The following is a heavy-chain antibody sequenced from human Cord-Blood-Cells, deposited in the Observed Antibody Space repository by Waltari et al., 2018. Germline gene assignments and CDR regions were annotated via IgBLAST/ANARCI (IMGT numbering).Heavy chain of an antibody. Sequence: QVQLQESGPGLVKPSETLSLTCTVSGGSVSSGSYYWSWIRQPPGKGLEWIGYIYYSGITNYNPSLKIRVTISVDTSKNQFSLKLSSGTAADTAVYYCARVRVGVVKIDYWGQGTLVTVSS. CDR3: ARVRVGVVKIDY. CDR1: GGSVSSGSYY. D-gene: IGHD3-10*01. CDR2: IYYSGIT. J-gene: IGHJ4*02. V-gene: IGHV4-61*01.